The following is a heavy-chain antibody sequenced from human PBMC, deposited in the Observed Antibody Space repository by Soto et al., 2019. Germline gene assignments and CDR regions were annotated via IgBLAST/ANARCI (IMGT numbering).Heavy chain of an antibody. CDR1: GGTFGSYA. D-gene: IGHD6-13*01. Sequence: ASVKVCCKASGGTFGSYAISWVRQAPGQGLEWMGGIIPIFGTANYAQKFQGRVTITADESTSTAYMELSSLRSEDTAVYYCAIYRTGTGIAAAGDYYYYGMDVWGQGTTVTVSS. J-gene: IGHJ6*02. V-gene: IGHV1-69*13. CDR2: IIPIFGTA. CDR3: AIYRTGTGIAAAGDYYYYGMDV.